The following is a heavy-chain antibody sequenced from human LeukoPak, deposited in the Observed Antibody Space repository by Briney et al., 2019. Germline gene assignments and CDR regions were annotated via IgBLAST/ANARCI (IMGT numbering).Heavy chain of an antibody. CDR2: MGGGGTT. V-gene: IGHV3-23*01. J-gene: IGHJ4*02. CDR1: GFTFNNHV. CDR3: AKAGRPQAVAGWIDY. Sequence: GGSLRLSCAASGFTFNNHVMSWVRQAPGKGLEWVSAMGGGGTTYYADYVKGRFTISRDTSKNTLYLQMNSLRAEDTAIYYCAKAGRPQAVAGWIDYWGQGTLVTVSS. D-gene: IGHD6-19*01.